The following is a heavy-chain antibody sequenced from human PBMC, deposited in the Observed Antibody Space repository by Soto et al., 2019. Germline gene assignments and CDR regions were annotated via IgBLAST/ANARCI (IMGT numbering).Heavy chain of an antibody. V-gene: IGHV4-31*03. CDR1: GGSISSGGYY. Sequence: QVQLQESGPGLVKPSQTLSLTCTVSGGSISSGGYYWSWIRQHPGKGLEWIGYIYYSGSTYYNPSLKSRVTIAVDTSNNQFSLKLSSVTAEDTAVYYCAREVGYRRASPSSWYSDYWGQGTLVTVSS. J-gene: IGHJ4*02. CDR2: IYYSGST. CDR3: AREVGYRRASPSSWYSDY. D-gene: IGHD6-13*01.